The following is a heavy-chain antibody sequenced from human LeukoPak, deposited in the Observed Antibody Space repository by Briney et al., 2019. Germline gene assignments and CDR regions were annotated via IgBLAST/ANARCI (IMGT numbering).Heavy chain of an antibody. J-gene: IGHJ6*02. CDR1: GYTFTSYG. Sequence: ASVKVSCKASGYTFTSYGISWVRQAPGQGLEWMGWISAYSGNTNYAQKLQGRVTMTTDTSTSTAYMELRSLRSDDTAVYYCARDVSAAAGIYYYYGMDVWGQGTTVTVSS. CDR2: ISAYSGNT. V-gene: IGHV1-18*01. CDR3: ARDVSAAAGIYYYYGMDV. D-gene: IGHD6-13*01.